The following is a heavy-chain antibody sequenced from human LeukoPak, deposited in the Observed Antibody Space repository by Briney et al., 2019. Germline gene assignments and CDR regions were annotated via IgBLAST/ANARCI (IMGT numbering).Heavy chain of an antibody. D-gene: IGHD4-23*01. CDR3: ARDSYYGGTQDY. Sequence: PVGYLVLYRAESGLLFTSYEMNMVRQAPGTGLDWVSYISTSGGTIYYADSVKGRFTISRDNAKNSLYLQMNSLRAEDTAVYYCARDSYYGGTQDYWGQGTLVTVSS. J-gene: IGHJ4*02. CDR1: GLLFTSYE. CDR2: ISTSGGTI. V-gene: IGHV3-48*03.